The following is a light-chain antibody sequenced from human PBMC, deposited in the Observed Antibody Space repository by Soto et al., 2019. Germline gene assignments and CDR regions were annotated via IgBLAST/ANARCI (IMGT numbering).Light chain of an antibody. J-gene: IGLJ1*01. V-gene: IGLV2-14*01. CDR1: SSDVGNYKY. CDR3: ASYAGTRLFV. Sequence: QSALTQPASVSGSPGQSITISCTGTSSDVGNYKYVSWYQQHPGKAPKLMIYEVSNRPSGVSNRFSGSKSGSTASLTVSGIQADDEADYYCASYAGTRLFVFGSGTKVTV. CDR2: EVS.